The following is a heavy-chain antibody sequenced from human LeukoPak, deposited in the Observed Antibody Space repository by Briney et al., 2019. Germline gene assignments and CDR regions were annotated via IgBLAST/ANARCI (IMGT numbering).Heavy chain of an antibody. CDR1: GYTFTSYY. CDR3: ARDLRSSTSFYYYYYYMDV. V-gene: IGHV1-46*01. CDR2: INPSGGST. Sequence: ASVTVSCKASGYTFTSYYMHWVRQAPGQGLEWMGIINPSGGSTSYAQKFQGRVTMTRDMSTSTVYMELSSLRSEDTAVYYCARDLRSSTSFYYYYYYMDVWGKGTTVTVSS. D-gene: IGHD2-2*01. J-gene: IGHJ6*03.